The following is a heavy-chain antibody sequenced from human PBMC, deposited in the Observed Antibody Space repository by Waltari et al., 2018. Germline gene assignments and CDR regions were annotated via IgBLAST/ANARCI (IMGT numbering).Heavy chain of an antibody. Sequence: EVQLLESGGGLVQPGGSLRLSCAASGFTFSSYAMSWVRQAPGKGLEWVSAISGSGGSTYYADSVKGRFTISRDNSKNTLYLQMNSLRAEDTAVYYCARERGCTNGVCISPRPIDYWGQGTLVTVSS. J-gene: IGHJ4*02. CDR2: ISGSGGST. CDR3: ARERGCTNGVCISPRPIDY. D-gene: IGHD2-8*01. CDR1: GFTFSSYA. V-gene: IGHV3-23*01.